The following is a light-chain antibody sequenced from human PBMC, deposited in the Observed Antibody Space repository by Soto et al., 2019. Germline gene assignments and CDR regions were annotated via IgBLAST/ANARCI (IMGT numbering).Light chain of an antibody. CDR2: TAS. J-gene: IGKJ3*01. Sequence: DIQMTQSPSSLSASVGDRVTITCRASQTISTYLNWYQHKSGKAPKLLIFTASSLHSGVPSRFSGSGSGAQFTLTISSLQPEDFATYYCQQSYNPPFTFGPGTKVDIK. CDR3: QQSYNPPFT. CDR1: QTISTY. V-gene: IGKV1-39*01.